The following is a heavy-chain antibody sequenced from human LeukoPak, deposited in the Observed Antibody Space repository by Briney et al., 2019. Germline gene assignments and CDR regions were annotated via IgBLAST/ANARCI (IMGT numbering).Heavy chain of an antibody. CDR1: GYTFTGYY. V-gene: IGHV1-2*02. CDR2: INPDSGGT. CDR3: ARGRFYTSGSYYNRLDY. J-gene: IGHJ4*02. Sequence: ASVKVSCKASGYTFTGYYIHWVRQAPGQGLEWMGWINPDSGGTNYAQKFQGRVTMTWDTSISTAYMELSRLRSDDTAIYYCARGRFYTSGSYYNRLDYWGQGTLVAVSS. D-gene: IGHD3-10*01.